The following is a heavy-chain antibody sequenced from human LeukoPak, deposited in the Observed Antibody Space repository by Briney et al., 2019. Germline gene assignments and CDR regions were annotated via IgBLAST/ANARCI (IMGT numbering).Heavy chain of an antibody. D-gene: IGHD3-22*01. CDR2: IYYSGST. J-gene: IGHJ4*02. V-gene: IGHV4-31*02. CDR3: ARDSAYYDSSGYYYGQLDY. CDR1: GFTFSSYS. Sequence: LRLSCAASGFTFSSYSMNWVRQAPGKGLEWIGYIYYSGSTYYNPSLKSRVTISVDTSKNQFSLKLSSVTAADTAMYYCARDSAYYDSSGYYYGQLDYWGQGTLVTVSS.